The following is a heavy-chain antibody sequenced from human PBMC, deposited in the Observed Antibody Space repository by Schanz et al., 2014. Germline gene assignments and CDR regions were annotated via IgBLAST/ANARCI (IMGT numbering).Heavy chain of an antibody. J-gene: IGHJ4*02. CDR1: GFSFSSYA. V-gene: IGHV3-23*04. CDR2: MNESHSTI. CDR3: ARKVVATIGGYYDN. D-gene: IGHD5-12*01. Sequence: VRLVESGGGVVQPGRSLRLSCAASGFSFSSYAMGWVRQARGKGLEWVSAMNESHSTIYYADSVRGRFTISRDNAENTLFLQMNSLRAEDTAVYYCARKVVATIGGYYDNWGQGTLVTVSS.